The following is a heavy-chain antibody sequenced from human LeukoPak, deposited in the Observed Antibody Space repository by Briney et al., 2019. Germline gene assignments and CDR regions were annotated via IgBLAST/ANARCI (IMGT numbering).Heavy chain of an antibody. Sequence: GGSLRLSCAASGFTFSGYWMSWVRQPPGKGLEWVANIKQDGSEKYYVDSVKGRFTISRDNAKNSLYLQMNSLRAEDTAVYYCARNFRLIDYWGQGTLVTVSS. V-gene: IGHV3-7*01. CDR3: ARNFRLIDY. D-gene: IGHD2-8*01. J-gene: IGHJ4*02. CDR1: GFTFSGYW. CDR2: IKQDGSEK.